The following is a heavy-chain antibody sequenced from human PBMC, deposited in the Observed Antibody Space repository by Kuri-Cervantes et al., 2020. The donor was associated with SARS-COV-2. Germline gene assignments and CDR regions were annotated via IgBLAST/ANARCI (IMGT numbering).Heavy chain of an antibody. CDR3: TLAVAAAV. Sequence: GEFMKISCAASGFTFSSYSMNWVRPAPGKGLEWVSYINSGSSTIYYADSVKGRFTIPRDNAKNSLYLQMNSLRAENTAVYYCTLAVAAAVWGQGTLVTVSS. CDR2: INSGSSTI. J-gene: IGHJ4*02. V-gene: IGHV3-48*01. CDR1: GFTFSSYS. D-gene: IGHD6-19*01.